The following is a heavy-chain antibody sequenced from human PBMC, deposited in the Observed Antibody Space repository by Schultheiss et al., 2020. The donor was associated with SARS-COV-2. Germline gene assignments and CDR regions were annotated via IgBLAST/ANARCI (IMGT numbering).Heavy chain of an antibody. CDR3: ARVGVEMAAPFDY. V-gene: IGHV3-33*01. CDR2: IWYDGSNK. J-gene: IGHJ4*02. D-gene: IGHD5-24*01. Sequence: GGSLRLSCAASGFTFSSYGMHWVRQAPGKGLEWVAVIWYDGSNKYYADSVKGRFTISRDNSKNTLYLQMNSLRAEDTAVYYCARVGVEMAAPFDYWGQGTLVTVSS. CDR1: GFTFSSYG.